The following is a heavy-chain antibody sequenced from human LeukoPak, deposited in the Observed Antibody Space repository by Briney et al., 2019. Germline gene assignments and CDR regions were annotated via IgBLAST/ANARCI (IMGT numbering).Heavy chain of an antibody. V-gene: IGHV4-59*08. CDR2: IYYSGST. CDR1: GGSISSYY. CDR3: ARHEGKVVGATPFAFFDY. J-gene: IGHJ4*02. Sequence: PSETLSLTCTVSGGSISSYYWSWIRQPPGKGLEWIGYIYYSGSTNYNPSLKSRVTISVDTSKNQFSLKLSSVTAADTAVYYCARHEGKVVGATPFAFFDYWGQGTLVTVSS. D-gene: IGHD2-15*01.